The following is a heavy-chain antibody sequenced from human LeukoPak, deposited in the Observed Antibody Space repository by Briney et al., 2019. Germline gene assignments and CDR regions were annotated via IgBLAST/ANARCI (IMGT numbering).Heavy chain of an antibody. J-gene: IGHJ4*02. CDR3: VRLGSTSPGNWYKLFAQ. D-gene: IGHD2-2*01. CDR2: IKQDETEK. CDR1: GFTFSNSW. V-gene: IGHV3-7*03. Sequence: GGSLRLSCTASGFTFSNSWMGWVRQAPGKGLEWVANIKQDETEKFYLGSVKGRFTISRDNAKNSLYLQMNSLRVEDTALYSCVRLGSTSPGNWYKLFAQWGQGTLVTVSS.